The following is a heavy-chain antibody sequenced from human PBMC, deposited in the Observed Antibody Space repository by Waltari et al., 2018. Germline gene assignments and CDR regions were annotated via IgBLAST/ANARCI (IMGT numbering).Heavy chain of an antibody. J-gene: IGHJ4*02. D-gene: IGHD2-21*01. Sequence: QVLLQQWGAGLLKPSETLSLTCAVYGGSFNFYSLRWIRQPPGEGLEWIGEITHSGSTNYNPSLKSRVSISVDTPNNQFSLKLTSVTAADTAAYYCARRGYCGIDCYSNYFDFWGQGTLVTVSS. CDR1: GGSFNFYS. V-gene: IGHV4-34*01. CDR2: ITHSGST. CDR3: ARRGYCGIDCYSNYFDF.